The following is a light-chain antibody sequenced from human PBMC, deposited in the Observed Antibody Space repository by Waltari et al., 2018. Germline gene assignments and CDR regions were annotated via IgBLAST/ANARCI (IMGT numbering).Light chain of an antibody. Sequence: QSALTQPPPASGSPGQSVTIPCTGTSNDVGAYNYVSGYQQHPGKAPKLMIYEVSMRPSGVPDRFSGSKSDNTASLTVSGLQAEDEADYYCSSFAGNNNVVFGGGTKLTVL. V-gene: IGLV2-8*01. CDR1: SNDVGAYNY. J-gene: IGLJ2*01. CDR3: SSFAGNNNVV. CDR2: EVS.